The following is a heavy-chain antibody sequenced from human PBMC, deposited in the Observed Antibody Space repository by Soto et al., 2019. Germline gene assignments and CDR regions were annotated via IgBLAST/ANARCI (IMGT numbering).Heavy chain of an antibody. D-gene: IGHD3-10*01. CDR1: GFTFSSYS. CDR3: ARDSRGYWYFDL. J-gene: IGHJ2*01. V-gene: IGHV3-21*01. Sequence: GGSLRLSCAASGFTFSSYSMNWVRQAPGKGLEWVSSISSSSSYIYYADSVQGRFTISRDNAKNSLYLQMNRLRAEDTAVYYCARDSRGYWYFDLWGRGTLVTVSS. CDR2: ISSSSSYI.